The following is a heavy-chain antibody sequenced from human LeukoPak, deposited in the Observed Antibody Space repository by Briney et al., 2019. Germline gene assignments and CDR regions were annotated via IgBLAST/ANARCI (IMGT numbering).Heavy chain of an antibody. CDR3: AKESSSSWYDGYFQH. Sequence: GGSLRLSCAASGFTFDDYAMHWVRQAPGKGLEWVSLISWDGGSTYYADSVKGRSTISRDNSKNSLYLQMNSLRAEDTALYYCAKESSSSWYDGYFQHWGQGTLVTVSS. CDR2: ISWDGGST. D-gene: IGHD6-13*01. V-gene: IGHV3-43D*03. J-gene: IGHJ1*01. CDR1: GFTFDDYA.